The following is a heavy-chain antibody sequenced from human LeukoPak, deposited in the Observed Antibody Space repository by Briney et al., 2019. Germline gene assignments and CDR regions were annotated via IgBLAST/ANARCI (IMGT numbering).Heavy chain of an antibody. J-gene: IGHJ4*02. D-gene: IGHD4-17*01. Sequence: ASVKVSCKASGYTFTMYFIHRVRQAHGQGLGWMSLINPSGGTTTYAQKFQGRLTMTRDKSTSTVYLDLSSLRSEDTAVYYCARGVSDGDYYFDYWGQGTLVTVSS. V-gene: IGHV1-46*01. CDR2: INPSGGTT. CDR1: GYTFTMYF. CDR3: ARGVSDGDYYFDY.